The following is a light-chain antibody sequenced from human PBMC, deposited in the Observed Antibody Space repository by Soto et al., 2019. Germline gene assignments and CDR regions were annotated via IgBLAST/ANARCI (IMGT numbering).Light chain of an antibody. Sequence: EIVLTQSPGTLSLSPGERATLSCRASQSVSSSYLAWYQQKPGQAPRLLIYDASVRATGTPARFSGSGSGTAFTLTISSLEPEDFALYYCQQRSTWPTFGQGTRREIK. CDR3: QQRSTWPT. V-gene: IGKV3D-20*02. CDR2: DAS. J-gene: IGKJ5*01. CDR1: QSVSSSY.